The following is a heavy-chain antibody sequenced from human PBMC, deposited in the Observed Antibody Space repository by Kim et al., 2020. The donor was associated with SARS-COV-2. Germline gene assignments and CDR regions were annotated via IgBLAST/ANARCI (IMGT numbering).Heavy chain of an antibody. D-gene: IGHD3-22*01. J-gene: IGHJ4*02. V-gene: IGHV4-34*01. CDR1: GGSFSGYY. CDR3: SSFYDSGGYYY. CDR2: INHSGST. Sequence: SETLSLTCAVYGGSFSGYYWSWIRQPPGKGLEWIGEINHSGSTNYNPSLKSRVTISVDPSKNQFSQKLISVTAADTAVYYCSSFYDSGGYYYCGQGTLVTVSS.